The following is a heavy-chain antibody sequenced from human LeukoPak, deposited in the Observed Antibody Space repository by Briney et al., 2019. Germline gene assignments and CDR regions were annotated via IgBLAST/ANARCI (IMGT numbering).Heavy chain of an antibody. Sequence: ASVKVSCKASGYTFTSYDINWVRQATGQGLEWMGWMNPNSGNTGYAQKFQGRVTMTRNTSISTAYMDLSSLRSEDTAVYYCARGRSPNLYDFWSGYYHWGQGTLVTVSS. CDR3: ARGRSPNLYDFWSGYYH. J-gene: IGHJ5*02. V-gene: IGHV1-8*01. CDR1: GYTFTSYD. CDR2: MNPNSGNT. D-gene: IGHD3-3*01.